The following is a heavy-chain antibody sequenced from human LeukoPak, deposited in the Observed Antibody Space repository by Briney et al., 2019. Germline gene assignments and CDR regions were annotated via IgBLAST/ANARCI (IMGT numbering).Heavy chain of an antibody. V-gene: IGHV1-46*01. CDR3: ARDGTTVTDYYYMDV. J-gene: IGHJ6*03. Sequence: ASVKVSCKASGYTLTSYYMHWVRQAPGQGLEWMGIINPSGGSTSYAQKFQGRVTMTRDTSTSTVYMELSSLRSEDTAVYYCARDGTTVTDYYYMDVWGKGTTVTVSS. D-gene: IGHD4-11*01. CDR2: INPSGGST. CDR1: GYTLTSYY.